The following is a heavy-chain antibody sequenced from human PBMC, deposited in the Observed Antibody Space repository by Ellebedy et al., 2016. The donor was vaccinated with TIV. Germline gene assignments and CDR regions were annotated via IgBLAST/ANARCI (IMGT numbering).Heavy chain of an antibody. CDR3: ARHVYSYGSWFDP. CDR1: GGSISSSSYY. D-gene: IGHD5-18*01. V-gene: IGHV4-39*01. Sequence: MPSETLSLTCTVSGGSISSSSYYWGWIRQPPGKGLEWIGSIYYSGSTYYNPYLKSRVTISVDTSKNQFSLNLSSVTAADTAGYYCARHVYSYGSWFDPWGQGTLVTVSS. J-gene: IGHJ5*02. CDR2: IYYSGST.